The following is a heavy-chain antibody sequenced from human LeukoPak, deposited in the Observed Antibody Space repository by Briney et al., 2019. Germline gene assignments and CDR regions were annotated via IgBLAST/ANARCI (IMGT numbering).Heavy chain of an antibody. Sequence: PSETLSLTCAVSGGSISSGGYSWSWIRQPPGKGLEWIGYIYHSGSTYYNPSLKSRVTISVDTSKNQFSLKLSSVTAADTAVYYCANYGSGSYRFDPWGQGTLVTVSS. CDR2: IYHSGST. V-gene: IGHV4-30-2*01. CDR3: ANYGSGSYRFDP. J-gene: IGHJ5*02. D-gene: IGHD3-10*01. CDR1: GGSISSGGYS.